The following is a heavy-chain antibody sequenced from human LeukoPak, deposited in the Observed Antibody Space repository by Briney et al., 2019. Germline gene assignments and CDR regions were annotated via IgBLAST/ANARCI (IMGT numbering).Heavy chain of an antibody. CDR3: ARQVLTADAFEI. V-gene: IGHV4-4*02. CDR2: IYHTGST. Sequence: PSGTLSLTCAVSGDFISSSKWWSWVRQPPGKGLEWIGEIYHTGSTEYNPSLKSRVTISIDTSKNQFSLKLSSVTAADTAVYYCARQVLTADAFEIWGQGTIVTVSS. CDR1: GDFISSSKW. J-gene: IGHJ3*02. D-gene: IGHD2-21*02.